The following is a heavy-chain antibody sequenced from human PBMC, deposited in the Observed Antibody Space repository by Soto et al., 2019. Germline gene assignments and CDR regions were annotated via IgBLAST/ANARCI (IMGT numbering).Heavy chain of an antibody. V-gene: IGHV3-48*04. J-gene: IGHJ2*01. CDR2: IGRSDSII. CDR3: ARHPEAEEYFDL. Sequence: GGSLRLSCAASGFTFSRYGMDWVRQAPGKGLEGISYIGRSDSIIYYEDSVRGRFTISRDNAKNSLYLQLTSLRAEDTAVYYCARHPEAEEYFDLWGRGTLVPVSS. CDR1: GFTFSRYG.